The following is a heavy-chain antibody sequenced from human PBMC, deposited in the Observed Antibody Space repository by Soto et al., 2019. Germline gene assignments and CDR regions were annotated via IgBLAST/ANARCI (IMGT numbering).Heavy chain of an antibody. Sequence: QVQLVQSGAEVKKPGSSVKVSCKASGGTFSSYTISWVRQAPGQGIEWMGRIITNLGIANYGQQFQSRLTITADKSTSTAYMELSSLRSEDTAVYYCARDADCSSTSCYPDYWGQGTLVTVSS. D-gene: IGHD2-2*01. CDR3: ARDADCSSTSCYPDY. CDR2: IITNLGIA. CDR1: GGTFSSYT. V-gene: IGHV1-69*08. J-gene: IGHJ4*02.